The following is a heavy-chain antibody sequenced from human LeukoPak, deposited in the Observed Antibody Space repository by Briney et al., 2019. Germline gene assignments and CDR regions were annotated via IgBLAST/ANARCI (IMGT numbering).Heavy chain of an antibody. D-gene: IGHD2-15*01. J-gene: IGHJ4*02. V-gene: IGHV3-23*01. Sequence: GGSLRLSCTASGFTFSRSAMNWVRQAPGKGLEWVSSFSASGGTTYYADSVKGRFTISRDNSKNTLSVQMNSLRAEDTAVYYCAKANCSGSCYFDSWGQG. CDR2: FSASGGTT. CDR3: AKANCSGSCYFDS. CDR1: GFTFSRSA.